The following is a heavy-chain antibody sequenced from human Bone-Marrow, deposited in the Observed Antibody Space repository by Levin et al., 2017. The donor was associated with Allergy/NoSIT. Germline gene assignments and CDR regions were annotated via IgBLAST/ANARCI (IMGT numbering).Heavy chain of an antibody. Sequence: GESLKISCAASGFTFSSYAMSWVRQAPGKGLEWVSAISGSGGSTYYADSVKGRFTISRDNSKNTLYLQMNSLRAEDTAVYYCAKDRYDFWSGYFSRKSIYYYMDGWGKGTTVTVSS. CDR3: AKDRYDFWSGYFSRKSIYYYMDG. CDR1: GFTFSSYA. CDR2: ISGSGGST. D-gene: IGHD3-3*01. J-gene: IGHJ6*03. V-gene: IGHV3-23*01.